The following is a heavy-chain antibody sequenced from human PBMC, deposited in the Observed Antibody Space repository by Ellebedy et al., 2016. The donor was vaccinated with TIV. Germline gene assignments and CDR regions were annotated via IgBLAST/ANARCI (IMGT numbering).Heavy chain of an antibody. V-gene: IGHV3-48*02. CDR1: EFTFSTYS. CDR2: ISSRSDTI. D-gene: IGHD2-8*01. CDR3: ACGYCTNGVCYKLDY. Sequence: GGSLRLXXAASEFTFSTYSLNWVRQAPGKGLEWVSYISSRSDTIHYADSVKGRFTISRDNAKNSLSLQMNSLRDEDTAVYYCACGYCTNGVCYKLDYWGQGVLVTVSS. J-gene: IGHJ4*02.